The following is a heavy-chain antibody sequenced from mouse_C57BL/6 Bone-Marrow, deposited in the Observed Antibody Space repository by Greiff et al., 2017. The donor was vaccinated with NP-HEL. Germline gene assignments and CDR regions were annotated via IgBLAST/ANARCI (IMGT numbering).Heavy chain of an antibody. D-gene: IGHD2-2*01. V-gene: IGHV5-6*01. Sequence: EVQRVESGGDLVKPGGSLKLSCAASGFTFSSYGMSWVRQTPDKRLEWVATISSGGSYTYYPDSVKGRFTISRDNAKNTLYLQMSSLKSEDTAMYYCARRGMVTSFAYWGQGTLVTVSA. J-gene: IGHJ3*01. CDR3: ARRGMVTSFAY. CDR2: ISSGGSYT. CDR1: GFTFSSYG.